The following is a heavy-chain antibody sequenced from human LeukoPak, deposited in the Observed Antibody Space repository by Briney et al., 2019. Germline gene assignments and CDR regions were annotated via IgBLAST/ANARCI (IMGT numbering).Heavy chain of an antibody. CDR2: INPNSGGT. V-gene: IGHV1-2*02. D-gene: IGHD5-24*01. CDR1: GYTFTDYY. J-gene: IGHJ4*02. CDR3: ARNRYGYNFGY. Sequence: GASVKVSCKASGYTFTDYYFHWVRQAPGQGLDWMGWINPNSGGTNYAQKFQGRVTMTRDTSISTAYMELSSLTSDDTAVYYCARNRYGYNFGYWAQGTLVTVSS.